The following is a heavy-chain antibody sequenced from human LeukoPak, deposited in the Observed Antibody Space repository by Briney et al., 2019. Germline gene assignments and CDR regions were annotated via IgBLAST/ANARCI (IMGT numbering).Heavy chain of an antibody. V-gene: IGHV3-23*01. CDR3: ASHVSYCSGGSCYSSGYYFDY. CDR2: ISGSGGST. Sequence: GGSLRLSCAASGFTFSSYAMSWVRQAPGKGLEWVSAISGSGGSTYYADSVKGRCTISRDNSKNTLYLQMNSLRAEDTAVYYCASHVSYCSGGSCYSSGYYFDYWGQGTLVTVSS. J-gene: IGHJ4*02. D-gene: IGHD2-15*01. CDR1: GFTFSSYA.